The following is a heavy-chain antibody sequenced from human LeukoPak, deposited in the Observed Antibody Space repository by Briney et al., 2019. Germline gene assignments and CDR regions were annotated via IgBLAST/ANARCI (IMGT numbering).Heavy chain of an antibody. J-gene: IGHJ4*02. Sequence: GGSLRLSCAASGFTFSSYAMHWVRQAPGKGLEWVAVISYDGSNKYYADSVKGRFTISRDNSKNTLYLQMNSLRAEDTAVYYRAREHFGEFTYYFDYWGQGTLVTVSS. V-gene: IGHV3-30*04. CDR1: GFTFSSYA. CDR3: AREHFGEFTYYFDY. CDR2: ISYDGSNK. D-gene: IGHD3-10*01.